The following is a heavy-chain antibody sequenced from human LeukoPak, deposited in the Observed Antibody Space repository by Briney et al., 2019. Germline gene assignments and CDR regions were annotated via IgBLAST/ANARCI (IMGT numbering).Heavy chain of an antibody. J-gene: IGHJ6*03. CDR2: IGTAGDT. V-gene: IGHV3-13*01. CDR3: ARVSGASYMDV. CDR1: GFTFSSYD. Sequence: PGGSLRLSCAASGFTFSSYDMNWVRQATGKGLEWVSAIGTAGDTYYPGSVKGRFTISRENAKNSLYLQMNSLRAGDTAVYYCARVSGASYMDVWGKGTTVTVSS.